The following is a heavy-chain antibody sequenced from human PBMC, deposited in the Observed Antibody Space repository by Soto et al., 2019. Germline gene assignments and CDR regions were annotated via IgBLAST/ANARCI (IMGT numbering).Heavy chain of an antibody. CDR1: GGSFSTNY. CDR2: IYYSGST. J-gene: IGHJ5*02. D-gene: IGHD2-2*01. CDR3: ARDGPVYCNRNSCPYNWFEP. V-gene: IGHV4-59*01. Sequence: PSETLSLTCTVSGGSFSTNYWSWIRQPPGKGLEWIGYIYYSGSTDYNPSLKSRVTISVDTAKNQFSLKLSSVTAADTAVYYCARDGPVYCNRNSCPYNWFEPWGQGILVTVSS.